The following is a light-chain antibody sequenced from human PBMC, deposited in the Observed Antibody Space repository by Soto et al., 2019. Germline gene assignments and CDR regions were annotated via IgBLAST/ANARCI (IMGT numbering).Light chain of an antibody. V-gene: IGLV2-14*01. CDR1: SSDVGRYNF. J-gene: IGLJ1*01. Sequence: QSVLTQPASVSGSPGQSITISCTGTSSDVGRYNFVSWYQQHPDKAPKLMIYEVSNRPSGISYRFSGSKSGNTASLTIFGLQAEDEADYYCSSHTSNSSFSVLATGRKAT. CDR2: EVS. CDR3: SSHTSNSSFSV.